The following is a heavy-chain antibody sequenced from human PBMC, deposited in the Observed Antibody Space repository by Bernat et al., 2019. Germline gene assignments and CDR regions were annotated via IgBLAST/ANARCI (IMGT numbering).Heavy chain of an antibody. J-gene: IGHJ6*02. CDR2: IKQDGSEK. CDR1: GFTFSSYW. V-gene: IGHV3-7*03. D-gene: IGHD1-7*01. CDR3: ANVQHKLELWGNDYYYGMDV. Sequence: EVQLVESGGGLVQPGGSLRLSCAASGFTFSSYWMSWVRQAPGKGLEWVANIKQDGSEKYYVDSVKGRFTISRDNAKNSLYLQMNSLRAEDTAVYYCANVQHKLELWGNDYYYGMDVWGQGTTVTVSS.